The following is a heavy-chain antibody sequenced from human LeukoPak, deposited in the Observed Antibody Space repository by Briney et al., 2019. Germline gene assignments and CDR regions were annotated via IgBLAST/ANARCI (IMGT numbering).Heavy chain of an antibody. V-gene: IGHV3-21*01. CDR3: ARSRPLRTFDY. J-gene: IGHJ4*02. CDR2: ISSSSSYI. D-gene: IGHD4-17*01. Sequence: GGSLRLSCAASGFTFSSYSMNWVRQAPGKGLEWVSSISSSSSYIYYADSVKGRFTISRDNAKNSLYLQMNSLRAEDTAVYYCARSRPLRTFDYWGQGTLVTVPS. CDR1: GFTFSSYS.